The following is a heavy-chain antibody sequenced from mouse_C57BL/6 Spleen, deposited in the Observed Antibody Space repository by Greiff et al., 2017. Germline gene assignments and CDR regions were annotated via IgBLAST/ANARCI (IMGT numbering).Heavy chain of an antibody. Sequence: QVQLQQPGAELVKPGASVKMSCKASGYTFTSYWITWVKQRPGQGLEWIGDIYPGSGSTNYNEKFKSKATLTVDTSSSTAYMQLSSLTSEDSAVYYGARGYYYGSSPFAYWGQGTLVTVSA. J-gene: IGHJ3*01. D-gene: IGHD1-1*01. CDR2: IYPGSGST. V-gene: IGHV1-55*01. CDR1: GYTFTSYW. CDR3: ARGYYYGSSPFAY.